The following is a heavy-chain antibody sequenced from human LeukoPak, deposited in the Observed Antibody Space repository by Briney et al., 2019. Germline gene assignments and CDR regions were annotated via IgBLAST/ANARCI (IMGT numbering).Heavy chain of an antibody. V-gene: IGHV4-61*02. CDR3: ARGLRVDGSGSYYNRAFGYYMDA. Sequence: SETLSLTCTVSGGSISSGSYYWSWIRQPAGKGLEWIGLLYPSGSTNNSPSLKSRVTISVDTSKNQFSLKLSSMTAADTAVYYCARGLRVDGSGSYYNRAFGYYMDAWGKGTTVTVSS. CDR2: LYPSGST. D-gene: IGHD3-10*01. CDR1: GGSISSGSYY. J-gene: IGHJ6*03.